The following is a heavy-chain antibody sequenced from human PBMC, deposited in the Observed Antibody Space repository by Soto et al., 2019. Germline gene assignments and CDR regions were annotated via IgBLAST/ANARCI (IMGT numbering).Heavy chain of an antibody. CDR2: ISYDGSNK. D-gene: IGHD3-9*01. CDR1: GFTFSSYA. V-gene: IGHV3-30-3*01. CDR3: ARDLRLRSFDWLSEHYYYHGMDV. Sequence: PGGSLRLSCAASGFTFSSYAMHWVRQAPGKGLEWVAVISYDGSNKYYADSVKGRFTISRDNSKNTLYLQMNSLRAEDTAVYYCARDLRLRSFDWLSEHYYYHGMDVWGQGTTVTVSS. J-gene: IGHJ6*02.